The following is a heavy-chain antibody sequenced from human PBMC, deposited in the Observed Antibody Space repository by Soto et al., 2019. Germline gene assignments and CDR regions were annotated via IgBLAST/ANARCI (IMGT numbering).Heavy chain of an antibody. CDR2: IRDKGHSYTT. J-gene: IGHJ4*02. Sequence: EVHLVESGGSLVQPGGSLRLSCAASGFTFSDHYMYWVRQAPGKGLEWVGRIRDKGHSYTTEYAASVRGRFTISRDDSKNSLYLQMNSLKTEDTAVYYCARADSGGYYFFDYWGQGTLVTVSS. CDR3: ARADSGGYYFFDY. D-gene: IGHD3-22*01. CDR1: GFTFSDHY. V-gene: IGHV3-72*01.